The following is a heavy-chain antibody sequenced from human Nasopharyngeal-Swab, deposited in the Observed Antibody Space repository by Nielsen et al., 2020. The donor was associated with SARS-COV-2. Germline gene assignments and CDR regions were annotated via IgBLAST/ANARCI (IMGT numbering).Heavy chain of an antibody. CDR2: IYPGDSDT. J-gene: IGHJ5*02. CDR1: GYSFTSYW. V-gene: IGHV5-51*01. Sequence: GESLKLSCKGSGYSFTSYWIGWVRQMPGKGLEWMGIIYPGDSDTRYSPSFQGQVTISADKSISTAYLQWSSLKASDTAMYYCARTLESIAAAGICGGFDPWGQGTLVTVSS. CDR3: ARTLESIAAAGICGGFDP. D-gene: IGHD6-13*01.